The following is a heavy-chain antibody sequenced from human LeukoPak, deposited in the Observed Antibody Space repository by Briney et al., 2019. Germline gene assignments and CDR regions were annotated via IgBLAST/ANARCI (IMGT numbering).Heavy chain of an antibody. V-gene: IGHV3-66*01. CDR3: ARDFTLVDFWSDPTYYFDY. J-gene: IGHJ4*02. Sequence: PGGSLRPSCAASGFTVSSNYMSWVRQAPGKGLEWVSVIYSGGSTYYADSVKGRFTISRDNSKNTLYLQMNSLRDEDTAVYYCARDFTLVDFWSDPTYYFDYWGQGTLVTVSS. CDR2: IYSGGST. D-gene: IGHD3-3*01. CDR1: GFTVSSNY.